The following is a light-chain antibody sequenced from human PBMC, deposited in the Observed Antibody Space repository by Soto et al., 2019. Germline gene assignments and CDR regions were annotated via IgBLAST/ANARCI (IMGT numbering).Light chain of an antibody. J-gene: IGLJ3*02. V-gene: IGLV8-61*01. CDR1: SGSVSTKFY. Sequence: QAVVTQEPSFSVSPGGTVTLTCGLSSGSVSTKFYPSWYQQTPGQAPRTLIYNTNIRSSGVPGRFSGSILGNKAALTITGAQADDECDYYCGLYIGSGISVVFGGGTKLTVL. CDR2: NTN. CDR3: GLYIGSGISVV.